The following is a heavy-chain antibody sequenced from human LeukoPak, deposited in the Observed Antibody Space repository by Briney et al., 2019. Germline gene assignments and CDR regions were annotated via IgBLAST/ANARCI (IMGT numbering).Heavy chain of an antibody. Sequence: PSETLSLTCAVYGGSFSGYYWSWIRQPPGKGLEWIGEINHSGSTNYNPSLKSRVTISVDTSKNQFSLKPSSVTAADTAVYYCASVSGSYYHGYWGQGTLVTVSS. V-gene: IGHV4-34*01. CDR1: GGSFSGYY. J-gene: IGHJ4*02. CDR2: INHSGST. D-gene: IGHD1-26*01. CDR3: ASVSGSYYHGY.